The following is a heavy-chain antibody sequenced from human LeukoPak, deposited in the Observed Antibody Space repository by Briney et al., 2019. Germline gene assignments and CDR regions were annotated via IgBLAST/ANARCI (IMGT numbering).Heavy chain of an antibody. CDR2: INAANGNT. D-gene: IGHD6-25*01. J-gene: IGHJ4*02. CDR3: ARDPNSGYHDY. Sequence: GASVKVSCKASGYTFTNYAIQWVRQAPGQRLEWMGWINAANGNTKYLEKFQGRVTITRDTSASTAYMELSSLRSDDTAVYYCARDPNSGYHDYWGQGTLVTVSS. CDR1: GYTFTNYA. V-gene: IGHV1-3*01.